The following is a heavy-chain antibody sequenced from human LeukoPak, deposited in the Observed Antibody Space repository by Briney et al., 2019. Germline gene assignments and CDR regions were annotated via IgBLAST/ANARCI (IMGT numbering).Heavy chain of an antibody. J-gene: IGHJ4*02. CDR2: ISGSGGST. V-gene: IGHV3-23*01. D-gene: IGHD6-19*01. CDR3: AKGIRQWLAYFDY. CDR1: GFTFSSYA. Sequence: GGSLRLSCAASGFTFSSYAMSWVRQAPGKGLEWVSAISGSGGSTYYADPVKGRFTISRDNSKNTLYLQMNSLRAEDTAVYYCAKGIRQWLAYFDYWGQGTLVTVSS.